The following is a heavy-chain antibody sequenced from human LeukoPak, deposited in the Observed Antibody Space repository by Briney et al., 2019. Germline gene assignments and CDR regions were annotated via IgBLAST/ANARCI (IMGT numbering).Heavy chain of an antibody. Sequence: SETLSLTCAVSGGSISSSNWWSWVRQPPGKGLEWIGEIYHSGSTNYNPSLKSRVTISVDKSKNQFSLKLSSVTAADTAVYYCARDIMYSSRRFDPWGQGTLVTVSS. V-gene: IGHV4-4*02. CDR1: GGSISSSNW. J-gene: IGHJ5*02. CDR2: IYHSGST. D-gene: IGHD6-13*01. CDR3: ARDIMYSSRRFDP.